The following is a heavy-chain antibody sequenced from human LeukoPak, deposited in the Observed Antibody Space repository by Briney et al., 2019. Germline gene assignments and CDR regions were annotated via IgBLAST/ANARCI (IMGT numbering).Heavy chain of an antibody. CDR3: AKDGTSSWFGEAT. CDR2: ISTDGSHK. V-gene: IGHV3-30*18. CDR1: GFTFSDYG. D-gene: IGHD6-13*01. Sequence: GGSLRLSCAASGFTFSDYGMQWVRQAPGKGLEWVALISTDGSHKDYADSVKGRFTLSRDNSKNTLYLQMNSLRVGDTAVYYCAKDGTSSWFGEATWGQGTLATVSS. J-gene: IGHJ5*02.